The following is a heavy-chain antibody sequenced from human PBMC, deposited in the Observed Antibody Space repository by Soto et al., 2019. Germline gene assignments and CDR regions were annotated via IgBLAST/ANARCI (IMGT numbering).Heavy chain of an antibody. CDR1: GGSISSYY. CDR2: IYYSGST. J-gene: IGHJ6*03. CDR3: ATSGPYSSSSFAYYYYYMDV. V-gene: IGHV4-59*06. D-gene: IGHD6-6*01. Sequence: SSETLSLTCTVSGGSISSYYWSWIRQHPGKGLEWIGYIYYSGSTYYNPSLKSRVTISVDTSKNQFSLKLSSVTAADTAVYYCATSGPYSSSSFAYYYYYMDVWGKGTTVTVSS.